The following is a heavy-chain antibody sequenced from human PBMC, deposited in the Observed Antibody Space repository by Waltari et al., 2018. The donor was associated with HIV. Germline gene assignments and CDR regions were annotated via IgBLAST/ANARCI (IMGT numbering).Heavy chain of an antibody. Sequence: EVQLVESGGGLVQPGGSLRLSCAASGFTFSSYSMNWVRQAPGQGLAWVSHLSSSSSTIYYADAVKGRFTISRDNAKKSLYLQRNRLGDEDTAVYYCARDWIVVVPAAPTHAFDIWGQGTMVTVSS. CDR3: ARDWIVVVPAAPTHAFDI. CDR1: GFTFSSYS. CDR2: LSSSSSTI. V-gene: IGHV3-48*02. D-gene: IGHD2-2*01. J-gene: IGHJ3*02.